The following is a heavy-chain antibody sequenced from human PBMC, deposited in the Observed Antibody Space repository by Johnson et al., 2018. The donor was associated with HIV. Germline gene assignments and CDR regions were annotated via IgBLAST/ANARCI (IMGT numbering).Heavy chain of an antibody. V-gene: IGHV3-66*01. CDR1: GITVSSNY. D-gene: IGHD2-15*01. CDR3: ARANRGRNDSFAI. Sequence: VQLVESGGGLVQPGGSLRLSCAASGITVSSNYMSWVRQAPGKGLEWVALIFSVGNTYYADSVKGRFTISRDNSNNMVYLQMNSLRAGDTAVYYCARANRGRNDSFAIWGQGTMV. J-gene: IGHJ3*02. CDR2: IFSVGNT.